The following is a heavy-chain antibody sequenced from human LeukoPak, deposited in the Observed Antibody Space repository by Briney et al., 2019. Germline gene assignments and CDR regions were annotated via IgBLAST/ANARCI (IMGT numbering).Heavy chain of an antibody. CDR3: ARDQLGYNWNDGWFDP. D-gene: IGHD1-1*01. CDR1: GYSISSGYY. V-gene: IGHV4-38-2*02. J-gene: IGHJ5*02. Sequence: SETLSLTCAVSGYSISSGYYWGWIRQPPGKGLEWIGSIYHSGYTYYNPSLKSRVATSVDTSKNQFSLKLSSVTAADTAVYYCARDQLGYNWNDGWFDPWGQGTLVTVSS. CDR2: IYHSGYT.